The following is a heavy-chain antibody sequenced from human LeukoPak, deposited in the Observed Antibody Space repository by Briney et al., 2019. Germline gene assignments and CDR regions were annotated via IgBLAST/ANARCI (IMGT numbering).Heavy chain of an antibody. J-gene: IGHJ4*02. CDR2: ISYDGSDK. CDR3: TSGPLTGTTNY. Sequence: GGSLRLSCAASGFSFSDHSMHWVRQAPGKGLEWVTVISYDGSDKFYTDSVKGRFLISRDNSKNTLYLQMSSPKTEDTAVYYCTSGPLTGTTNYWGQGTLVTVSS. CDR1: GFSFSDHS. V-gene: IGHV3-30*04. D-gene: IGHD1-7*01.